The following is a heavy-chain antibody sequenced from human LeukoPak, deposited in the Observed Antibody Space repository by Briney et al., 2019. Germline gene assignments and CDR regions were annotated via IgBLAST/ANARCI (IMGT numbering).Heavy chain of an antibody. V-gene: IGHV3-23*01. J-gene: IGHJ6*03. D-gene: IGHD3-16*01. CDR3: AKPAITAGYYYYYYMDV. Sequence: PGGSLRLSCAASGFTFSSYAMSWVRQAPGKGPEWVSAISGSGGSTYYADSVKGRFTISRDNSKNTLYLQMNSLRAEDTAVYYCAKPAITAGYYYYYYMDVWGKGTTVTVSS. CDR1: GFTFSSYA. CDR2: ISGSGGST.